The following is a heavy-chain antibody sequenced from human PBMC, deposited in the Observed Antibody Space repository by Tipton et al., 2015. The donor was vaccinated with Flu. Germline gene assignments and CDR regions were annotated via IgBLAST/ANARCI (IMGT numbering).Heavy chain of an antibody. CDR1: GGSFSGYY. D-gene: IGHD3-10*01. Sequence: LRLSCAVYGGSFSGYYWSWIRQPPGKGLEWIGEINHSGSTNYNPSLKSRVTISVDTSKNQFSLKLSSVTAADTAVYYCARRGLFWYFDLWGRGTLVTVSS. J-gene: IGHJ2*01. V-gene: IGHV4-34*01. CDR3: ARRGLFWYFDL. CDR2: INHSGST.